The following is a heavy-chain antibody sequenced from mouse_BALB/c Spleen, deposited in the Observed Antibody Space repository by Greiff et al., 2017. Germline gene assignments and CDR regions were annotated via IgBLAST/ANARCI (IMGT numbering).Heavy chain of an antibody. J-gene: IGHJ1*01. Sequence: EVQLQQSGPELVKPGASVKIPCKASGYTFTDYNMDWVKQSHGKSLEWIGDINPNNGGTIYNQKFKGKATLTVDKSSSTAYMELRSLTSEDTAVYYCARGIYYGNYGWYFDVWGAGTTVTVSS. V-gene: IGHV1-18*01. CDR3: ARGIYYGNYGWYFDV. CDR2: INPNNGGT. CDR1: GYTFTDYN. D-gene: IGHD2-1*01.